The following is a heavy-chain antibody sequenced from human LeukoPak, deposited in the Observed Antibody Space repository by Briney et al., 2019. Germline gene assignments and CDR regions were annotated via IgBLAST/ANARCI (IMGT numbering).Heavy chain of an antibody. D-gene: IGHD3-10*01. CDR2: IYYSGST. Sequence: SETLSLTCTVSGGSISSYYWSWIRQPPGKGLEWIGYIYYSGSTNYNPSLKSRVTISVDTSKNQFSLKLSSVTAADTAVYYCASLSGSGPSRDYWGQGTLVTVSS. J-gene: IGHJ4*02. CDR1: GGSISSYY. V-gene: IGHV4-59*08. CDR3: ASLSGSGPSRDY.